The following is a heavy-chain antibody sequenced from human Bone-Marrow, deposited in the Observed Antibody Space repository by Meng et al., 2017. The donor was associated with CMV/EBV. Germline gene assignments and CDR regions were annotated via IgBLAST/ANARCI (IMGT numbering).Heavy chain of an antibody. J-gene: IGHJ4*02. CDR1: GGSFSGYY. V-gene: IGHV4-34*01. Sequence: SETLSLTCAVYGGSFSGYYWSWIRQPPGKGLEWIGEINHSGSTNYNPSLKSRVTISVDTSKNQFSLKLSSVTAADTAVYYCAWVGTDFWRGYRAQYYFDYWGQGTLVTVSS. D-gene: IGHD3-3*01. CDR3: AWVGTDFWRGYRAQYYFDY. CDR2: INHSGST.